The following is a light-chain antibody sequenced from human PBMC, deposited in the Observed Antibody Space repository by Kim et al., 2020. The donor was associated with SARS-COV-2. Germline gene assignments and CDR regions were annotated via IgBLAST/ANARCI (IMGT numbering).Light chain of an antibody. CDR2: GAS. J-gene: IGKJ1*01. V-gene: IGKV3-20*01. Sequence: PGQRATLSCMARRSNSSSYLAWYEQKPGQHPRLLIYGASSRATGIADMFISSGSGTDFTLTISRLGPDDFAVYYCQQYGSSPRTFCQGTKVDIK. CDR1: RSNSSSY. CDR3: QQYGSSPRT.